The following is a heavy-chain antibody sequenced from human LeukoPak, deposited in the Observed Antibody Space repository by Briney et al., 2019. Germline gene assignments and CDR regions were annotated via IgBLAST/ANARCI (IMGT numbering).Heavy chain of an antibody. J-gene: IGHJ4*02. CDR3: AREGECSAGSCYPDY. Sequence: ASVKVSCKASGYTFTSYGISWVRQAPGQGLEWMGWISAFNGNTNYAQKLQDRVTMTSDTPTSTAYMEVRSLRSDDTAVYYCAREGECSAGSCYPDYWGQGTLVIVSS. CDR2: ISAFNGNT. D-gene: IGHD2-15*01. CDR1: GYTFTSYG. V-gene: IGHV1-18*01.